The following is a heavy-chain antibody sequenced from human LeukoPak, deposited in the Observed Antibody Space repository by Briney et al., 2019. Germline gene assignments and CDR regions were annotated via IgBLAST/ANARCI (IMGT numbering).Heavy chain of an antibody. CDR3: AKDLVVPAAMYKTYYYYYGMDV. Sequence: GGSLRLSCAASGFTFSSYGMHWVRQAPGKGLEWVAFIRYDGSNKYYADSVKGRFTIYRDNSKNTLYLQMNSLRAEDTAVYYCAKDLVVPAAMYKTYYYYYGMDVWGQGTTVTVSS. CDR2: IRYDGSNK. D-gene: IGHD2-2*01. CDR1: GFTFSSYG. J-gene: IGHJ6*02. V-gene: IGHV3-30*02.